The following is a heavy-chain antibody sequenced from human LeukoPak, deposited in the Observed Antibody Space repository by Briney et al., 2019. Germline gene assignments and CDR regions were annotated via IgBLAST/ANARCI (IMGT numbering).Heavy chain of an antibody. CDR3: ARESARGYDFWSGPDAFDI. V-gene: IGHV4-61*01. CDR2: IYYSGST. J-gene: IGHJ3*02. D-gene: IGHD3-3*01. CDR1: GGSVSSGSYY. Sequence: SETLSLTCTVSGGSVSSGSYYWSWIRQPPGKGLEWIGYIYYSGSTNYNPSLKSRVTISVDTSKNQFSLKLSSVTAADTAVYHCARESARGYDFWSGPDAFDIWGQGTMVTVSS.